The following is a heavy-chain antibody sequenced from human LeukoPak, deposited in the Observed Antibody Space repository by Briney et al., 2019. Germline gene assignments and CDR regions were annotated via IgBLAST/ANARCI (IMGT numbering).Heavy chain of an antibody. J-gene: IGHJ2*01. CDR1: GYTFTSYD. CDR2: MNPNSGNT. CDR3: ARMGGDAYYWYFDL. Sequence: ASVKDSCKAPGYTFTSYDINWVRQATGQGLEWMGWMNPNSGNTGYAQKFQGRVTITRNTSISTAYMELSSLRSEDTAVYYCARMGGDAYYWYFDLWGRGTLVTVSS. D-gene: IGHD4-17*01. V-gene: IGHV1-8*03.